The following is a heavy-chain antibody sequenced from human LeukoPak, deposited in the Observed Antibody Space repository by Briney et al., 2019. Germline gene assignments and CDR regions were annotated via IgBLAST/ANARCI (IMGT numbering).Heavy chain of an antibody. CDR3: AREYRYDFWSGYPGRFDP. Sequence: PSETLSLTYTVSGGSISSGDYYWSWIRQPPGKGLEWIGYIYYRGTTYYNPSLKSRVTISVDTSKNQFSLKLSSVTAADTAVYYCAREYRYDFWSGYPGRFDPWGQGTLVTVSS. CDR2: IYYRGTT. CDR1: GGSISSGDYY. D-gene: IGHD3-3*01. J-gene: IGHJ5*02. V-gene: IGHV4-30-4*08.